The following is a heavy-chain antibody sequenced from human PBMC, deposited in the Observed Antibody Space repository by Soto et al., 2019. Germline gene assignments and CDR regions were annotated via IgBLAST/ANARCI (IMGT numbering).Heavy chain of an antibody. V-gene: IGHV3-74*01. CDR1: EFTFSKYW. CDR3: ARDYYYDSRSSSVNWFDP. Sequence: GGSLRLSCVASEFTFSKYWMHWVRQAPGKGLVWVSRINMDGTKTAYADSVKGRFTVSKDNANNTLYLQMNSLGVEDTAVYYCARDYYYDSRSSSVNWFDPWGQGTLVTVSS. J-gene: IGHJ5*02. CDR2: INMDGTKT. D-gene: IGHD3-22*01.